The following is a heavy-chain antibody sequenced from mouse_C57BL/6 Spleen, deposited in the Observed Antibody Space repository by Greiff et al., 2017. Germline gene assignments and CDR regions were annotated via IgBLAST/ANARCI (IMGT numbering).Heavy chain of an antibody. V-gene: IGHV1-64*01. CDR2: IHPNSGST. D-gene: IGHD1-1*01. CDR1: GYTFTSYW. CDR3: AKCSSSSRSCGFDY. Sequence: QVQLQQSGAELAKPGASVKLSCKASGYTFTSYWMHWVKQRPGQGLEWIGMIHPNSGSTNYNEKFKSKATLTVAKSYSTAYMQPSSLTSEDSAVYYGAKCSSSSRSCGFDYWGKGTTLTVSS. J-gene: IGHJ2*01.